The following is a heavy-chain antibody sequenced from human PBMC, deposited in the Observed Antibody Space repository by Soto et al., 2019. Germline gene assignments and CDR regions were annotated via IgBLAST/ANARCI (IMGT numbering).Heavy chain of an antibody. CDR2: INPNSGGT. J-gene: IGHJ4*02. CDR3: ATTTVKNVDYFDY. V-gene: IGHV1-2*04. Sequence: ASVKVSCKASGYTFTGYYMHWVRQAPGQRLEWMGWINPNSGGTNYAQKFQGWVTMTRDTSISTAYMELSRLRSDDTAVYYCATTTVKNVDYFDYWGQGTLVTVSS. D-gene: IGHD4-17*01. CDR1: GYTFTGYY.